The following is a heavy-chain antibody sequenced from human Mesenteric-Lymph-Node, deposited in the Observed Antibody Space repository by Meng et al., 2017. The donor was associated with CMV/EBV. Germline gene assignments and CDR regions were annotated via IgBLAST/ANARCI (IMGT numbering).Heavy chain of an antibody. J-gene: IGHJ6*02. CDR3: ARDRDFWGFGGTDV. Sequence: GGSLRLSCVASGFNFSNYAMHWVRQAPGKGLECVAVMSYDGSEKSYADSVKGRLTISRDNSKNTLYLQMNSLRAEDTAVYYCARDRDFWGFGGTDVWGQGTTVTVSS. V-gene: IGHV3-30*04. CDR2: MSYDGSEK. D-gene: IGHD3-3*01. CDR1: GFNFSNYA.